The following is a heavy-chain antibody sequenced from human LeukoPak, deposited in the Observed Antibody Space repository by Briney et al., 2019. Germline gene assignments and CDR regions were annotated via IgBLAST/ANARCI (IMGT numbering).Heavy chain of an antibody. V-gene: IGHV1-46*01. Sequence: GASVKVSCKASGYTFTSYYKHWVRQAPGQGLEWMGIINPSGGSTSYAQKFQGRVTMTRDMSTSTVYMELSSLRSEDTAVYYCARGTVTTPPTPPVWFDPWGQGTLVTVSS. CDR2: INPSGGST. CDR3: ARGTVTTPPTPPVWFDP. J-gene: IGHJ5*02. CDR1: GYTFTSYY. D-gene: IGHD4-11*01.